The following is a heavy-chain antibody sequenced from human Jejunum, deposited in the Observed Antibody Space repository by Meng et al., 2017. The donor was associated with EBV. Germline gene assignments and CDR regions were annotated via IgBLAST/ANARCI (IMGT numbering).Heavy chain of an antibody. J-gene: IGHJ4*02. D-gene: IGHD1-26*01. CDR2: IYNSEST. Sequence: HLLELRPEPVKALLTLSLRCTVSGGSCCIGCDFWSLIRQPPGKGLEWIGYIYNSESTNYKSSLKSRVTISADTSKNQFSLRLSSVTAADTAVYYCARDQNGSYFAYWGQGTLVTVSS. CDR3: ARDQNGSYFAY. V-gene: IGHV4-61*01. CDR1: GGSCCIGCDF.